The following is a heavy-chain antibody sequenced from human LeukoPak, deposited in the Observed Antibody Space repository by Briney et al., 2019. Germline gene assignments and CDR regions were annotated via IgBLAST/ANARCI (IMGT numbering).Heavy chain of an antibody. CDR1: GGSISSYY. CDR3: ARGPYSSGWYNINY. Sequence: SETPSLTCTVSGGSISSYYWSWIRQPPGKGLEWIGYIYYSGSTNYNSSLKSRVTISVDTSKNQFSLKLSSVTAADTAVYYCARGPYSSGWYNINYWGQGTLVTVSS. V-gene: IGHV4-59*01. CDR2: IYYSGST. D-gene: IGHD6-19*01. J-gene: IGHJ4*02.